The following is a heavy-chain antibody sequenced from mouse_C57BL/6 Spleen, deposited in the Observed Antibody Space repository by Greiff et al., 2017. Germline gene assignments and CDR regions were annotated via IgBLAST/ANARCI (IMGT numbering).Heavy chain of an antibody. J-gene: IGHJ2*01. Sequence: VQLQQPGTELVKPGASVKLSCKASGYTFTSYWMHWVKQRPGQGLEWIGNINPSNGGTNYNAKFKSKATLTVDKSSSTAYMQLSSLPSEDSAVYYCARSVYYGSIFDYWGQGTTLTVSS. CDR1: GYTFTSYW. CDR2: INPSNGGT. V-gene: IGHV1-53*01. CDR3: ARSVYYGSIFDY. D-gene: IGHD1-1*01.